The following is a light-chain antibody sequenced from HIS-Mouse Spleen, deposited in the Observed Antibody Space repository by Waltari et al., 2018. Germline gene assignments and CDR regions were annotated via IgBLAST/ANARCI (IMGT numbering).Light chain of an antibody. CDR2: EDN. J-gene: IGLJ2*01. Sequence: NFMLTQPHSVSESPGKTVTISCTGSSGSIASNYGQGYQQRPGSAPTTVIYEDNQSPSGVPDRFSGSIDSSSNSASLTISGLKTEDEADYYCQSYDSSNVVFGGGTKLTVL. V-gene: IGLV6-57*02. CDR3: QSYDSSNVV. CDR1: SGSIASNY.